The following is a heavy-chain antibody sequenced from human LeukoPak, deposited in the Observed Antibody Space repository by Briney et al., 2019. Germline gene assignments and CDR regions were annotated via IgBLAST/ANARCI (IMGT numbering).Heavy chain of an antibody. V-gene: IGHV4-38-2*02. J-gene: IGHJ4*02. CDR1: GDSISSGFY. CDR3: AREGTRYFDSRGYL. D-gene: IGHD3-22*01. CDR2: FYHRGST. Sequence: SETLSLTCTISGDSISSGFYWGWIRQPPGSGLEWIGSFYHRGSTYYNPSLKSRVTISVDTSKNQFSLKLHSVTAADTAVYYCAREGTRYFDSRGYLWGQGTLVTVSS.